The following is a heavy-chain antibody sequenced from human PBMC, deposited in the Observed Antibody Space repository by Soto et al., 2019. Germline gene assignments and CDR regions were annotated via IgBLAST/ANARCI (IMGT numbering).Heavy chain of an antibody. CDR3: ARESEEDIVVVPAAVIAFDI. Sequence: WGSLRLSCSASGFTFSSYSMNWVRQAPGKGLEWVSSISSSSSYIYYADSVKGRFTISRDNAKNSLYLQMNSLRAEDTAVYYCARESEEDIVVVPAAVIAFDIWGQGTMVTV. V-gene: IGHV3-21*01. D-gene: IGHD2-2*01. J-gene: IGHJ3*02. CDR1: GFTFSSYS. CDR2: ISSSSSYI.